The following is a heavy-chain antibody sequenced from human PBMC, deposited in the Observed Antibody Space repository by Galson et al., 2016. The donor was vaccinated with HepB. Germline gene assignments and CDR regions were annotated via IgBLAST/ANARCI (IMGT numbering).Heavy chain of an antibody. V-gene: IGHV4-4*07. CDR3: ARDYCSGGSCSPGKY. CDR1: GGSISSYY. Sequence: SETLSLTCTVSGGSISSYYWSWIRQPAGKGLEWIGRIYTSGSTNYNPSLRSRVTMSVDTSKNQFSLKLSSVTAADTAVYYCARDYCSGGSCSPGKYWGQGTLVTVSS. D-gene: IGHD2-15*01. CDR2: IYTSGST. J-gene: IGHJ4*02.